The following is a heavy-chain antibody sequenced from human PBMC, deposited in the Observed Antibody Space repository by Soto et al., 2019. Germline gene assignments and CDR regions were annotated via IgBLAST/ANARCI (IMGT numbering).Heavy chain of an antibody. V-gene: IGHV3-21*01. J-gene: IGHJ4*02. CDR1: GFTFSRVS. CDR3: ASVAY. Sequence: PGGALRLSCEAPGFTFSRVSMNWVRQVPGKGLEWVASISSAGSETWYTDSVNGRFIISRDNAQNSLFLQMNNLRPEDSAIYCGASVAYWGPGTQVTVSS. CDR2: ISSAGSET.